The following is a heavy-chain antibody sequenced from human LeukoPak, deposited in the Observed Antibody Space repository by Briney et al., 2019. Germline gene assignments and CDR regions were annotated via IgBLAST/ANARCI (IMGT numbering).Heavy chain of an antibody. CDR1: GTSVSVKSAS. J-gene: IGHJ5*02. V-gene: IGHV6-1*01. D-gene: IGHD1-26*01. CDR3: ARGGGSYYH. CDR2: TYYKSKWYY. Sequence: SQTLSLTCGVSGTSVSVKSASWNWIRQSPSSGLEWLGRTYYKSKWYYDYAVSVKSRITINPDTTKNQFSLQLNSVTPEDTAVYYCARGGGSYYHWGQGTLVTVSS.